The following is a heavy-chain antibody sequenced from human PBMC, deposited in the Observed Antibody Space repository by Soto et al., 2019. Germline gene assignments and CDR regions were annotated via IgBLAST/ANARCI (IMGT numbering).Heavy chain of an antibody. CDR3: AREGSTVTTDDAFDI. CDR2: ISSSSSYI. CDR1: GFTFSSYS. D-gene: IGHD4-17*01. V-gene: IGHV3-21*01. J-gene: IGHJ3*02. Sequence: EVQLVESGGGLVKPGGSLRLSCAASGFTFSSYSMNWVRQAPGKGLEWVSSISSSSSYIYYADSVKGRFTISRDNAKNSLYLQMNSLRAEDTAVYYWAREGSTVTTDDAFDIWGQGTMVTVSS.